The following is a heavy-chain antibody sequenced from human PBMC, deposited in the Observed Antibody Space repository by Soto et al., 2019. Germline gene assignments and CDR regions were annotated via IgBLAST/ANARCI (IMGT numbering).Heavy chain of an antibody. J-gene: IGHJ3*01. D-gene: IGHD2-15*01. V-gene: IGHV3-48*01. CDR1: GFTFSTYN. CDR2: ISRSGTTT. CDR3: ARDSKYCTGGNCYDVFDV. Sequence: EVQLVESGGGLVQPGGSLRLSCVASGFTFSTYNINWVRQAPGKGLEWVSFISRSGTTTHYADSVNGRFTISRDNAKNSLYLQINSLRVEDTAVFYCARDSKYCTGGNCYDVFDVWGQGTMVTVSS.